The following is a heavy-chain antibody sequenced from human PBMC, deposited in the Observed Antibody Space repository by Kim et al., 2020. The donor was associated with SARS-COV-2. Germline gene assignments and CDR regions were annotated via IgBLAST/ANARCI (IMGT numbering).Heavy chain of an antibody. D-gene: IGHD6-19*01. CDR3: ARQSSGWYADYFDY. J-gene: IGHJ4*02. Sequence: SPSFQGQVTISADKSISTAYLQWSSLKASDTAMYYCARQSSGWYADYFDYWGQGTLVTVSS. V-gene: IGHV5-51*01.